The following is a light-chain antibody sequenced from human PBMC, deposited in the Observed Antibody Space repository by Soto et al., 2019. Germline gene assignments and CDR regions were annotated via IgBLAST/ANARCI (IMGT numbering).Light chain of an antibody. CDR2: AAS. CDR3: QQTSSTPRT. J-gene: IGKJ1*01. Sequence: DLQMTQSPSSLSASVGDRVTITCRASQSISSYLNWYQQRPGKAPKLLIYAASSLQSGVPSRFSGSGSGTDFTLIISSLQPEDFATYYCQQTSSTPRTFGQGTKVEIK. CDR1: QSISSY. V-gene: IGKV1-39*01.